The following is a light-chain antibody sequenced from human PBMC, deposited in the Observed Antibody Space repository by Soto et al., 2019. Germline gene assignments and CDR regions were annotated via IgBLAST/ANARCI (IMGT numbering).Light chain of an antibody. V-gene: IGKV3-20*01. J-gene: IGKJ4*01. Sequence: ILLTHFPDPLSLSPEERATLSCSASQSVSSSYLAWYQQKPGQAPRLLIYGASSRASGIPDRFSGSGSGTDFTLTISRLEPEDFAVYYCQQYGSSPLTFGGGTKVAIK. CDR1: QSVSSSY. CDR2: GAS. CDR3: QQYGSSPLT.